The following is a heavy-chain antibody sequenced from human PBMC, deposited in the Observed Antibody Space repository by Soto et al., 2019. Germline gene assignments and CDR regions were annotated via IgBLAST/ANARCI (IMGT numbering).Heavy chain of an antibody. CDR1: GFTFSRFE. D-gene: IGHD3-10*01. J-gene: IGHJ4*02. V-gene: IGHV3-48*03. CDR3: TRAAWFPYLSFY. CDR2: ISSSGSTA. Sequence: GGSLRVSCAASGFTFSRFELHWVRQAPGKGLEWISYISSSGSTAYYASSVEGRFTISRDNANNSVYLQMDSLRAEDTALYYCTRAAWFPYLSFYWGQGALVTVSS.